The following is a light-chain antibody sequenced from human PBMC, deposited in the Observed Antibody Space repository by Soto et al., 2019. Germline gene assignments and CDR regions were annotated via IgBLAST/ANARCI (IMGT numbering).Light chain of an antibody. V-gene: IGKV1-17*01. CDR2: EIS. CDR1: QGVRSS. CDR3: LQHNSYPFT. Sequence: DIQMTQSPSSQSASAGDRVTITCRASQGVRSSLDWYQQKPGKAPKRLIYEISSLQSGVPSRFSGSGSGTEFTLTISSLQPEDFATYYCLQHNSYPFTFGPGTKVDIK. J-gene: IGKJ3*01.